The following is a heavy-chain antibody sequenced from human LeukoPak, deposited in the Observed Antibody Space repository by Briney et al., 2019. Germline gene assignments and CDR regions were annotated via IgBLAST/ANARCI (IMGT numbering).Heavy chain of an antibody. CDR3: ARDERTYYYSYYYYYMDV. CDR2: INHSGST. D-gene: IGHD3-22*01. J-gene: IGHJ6*03. Sequence: SETLSLTCAVYGGSFSGYYWSWIRQPPGKGLEWIGEINHSGSTNYNPSLKSRVTISVDTSKNQFSLKLSSVTAADTAVYYCARDERTYYYSYYYYYMDVWGKGTTVTVSS. CDR1: GGSFSGYY. V-gene: IGHV4-34*01.